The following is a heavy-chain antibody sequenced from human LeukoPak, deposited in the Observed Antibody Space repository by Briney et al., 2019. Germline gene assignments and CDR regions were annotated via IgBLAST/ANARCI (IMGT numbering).Heavy chain of an antibody. CDR2: INPNSGGT. CDR3: ARLSTLAAAARDY. CDR1: GYTFTGYY. V-gene: IGHV1-2*02. J-gene: IGHJ4*02. D-gene: IGHD6-13*01. Sequence: ASVKVSCKASGYTFTGYYMHWVRQAPGQGLEWMGWINPNSGGTNYAQKFQGRVTMTRDTSISTAYMELSRLRSDDTAVYYCARLSTLAAAARDYWGQGTLVTDSS.